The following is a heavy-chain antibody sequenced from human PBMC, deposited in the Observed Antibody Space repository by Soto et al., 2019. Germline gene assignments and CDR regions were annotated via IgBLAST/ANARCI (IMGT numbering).Heavy chain of an antibody. CDR1: TASISSYS. CDR3: AGDYASGSYRFDY. V-gene: IGHV4-59*01. D-gene: IGHD3-10*01. J-gene: IGHJ4*02. CDR2: VYNSGST. Sequence: KTSETLSLTCTVSTASISSYSWSWIRQPPGKGLEWIGYVYNSGSTIYNPSLKSRVTISLDTSKNQFSLRLTSVTAADTAVYYCAGDYASGSYRFDYWGQGALVTVYS.